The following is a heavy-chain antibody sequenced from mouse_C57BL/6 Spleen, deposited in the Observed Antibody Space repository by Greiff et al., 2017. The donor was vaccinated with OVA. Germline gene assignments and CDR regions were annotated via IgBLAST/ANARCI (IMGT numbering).Heavy chain of an antibody. J-gene: IGHJ1*03. D-gene: IGHD4-1*01. CDR3: AREVGTGTWYFDV. CDR2: IYPRSGNT. V-gene: IGHV1-81*01. Sequence: QVQLKESGAELVRPGASVKLSCKASGYTFTSYGISWVKQRTGQGLEWIGEIYPRSGNTYYNEKFKGKATLTADKASSTAYMELPSLTSEGSAVYICAREVGTGTWYFDVWGTGTTVTVSS. CDR1: GYTFTSYG.